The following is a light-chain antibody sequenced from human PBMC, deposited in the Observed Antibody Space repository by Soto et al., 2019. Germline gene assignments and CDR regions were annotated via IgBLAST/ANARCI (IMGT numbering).Light chain of an antibody. J-gene: IGKJ2*01. CDR3: XQRSNWPPYT. CDR1: QSVSSY. Sequence: EIVLTQSPATLSLSPGERATLSCRASQSVSSYLAWYQQKPGQAPRLLIYDASNRATGIPARFSGSGSGTDFTLTISSLEPEDFAVYXCXQRSNWPPYTFGQGTKLEIK. CDR2: DAS. V-gene: IGKV3-11*01.